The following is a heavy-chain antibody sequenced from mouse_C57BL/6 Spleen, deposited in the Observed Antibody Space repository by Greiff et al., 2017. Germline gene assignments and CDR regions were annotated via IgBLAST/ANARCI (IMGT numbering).Heavy chain of an antibody. V-gene: IGHV1-81*01. CDR1: GYTFTSYG. D-gene: IGHD2-2*01. Sequence: VKLMESGAELARPGASVKLSCKASGYTFTSYGISWVKQRTGQGLEWIGEIYPRSGNTYYNEKFKGKATLTADKSSSTAYMELRSLTSEDSAVYFCARLGVTTTGTWFAYWGQGTLVTVSA. CDR3: ARLGVTTTGTWFAY. J-gene: IGHJ3*01. CDR2: IYPRSGNT.